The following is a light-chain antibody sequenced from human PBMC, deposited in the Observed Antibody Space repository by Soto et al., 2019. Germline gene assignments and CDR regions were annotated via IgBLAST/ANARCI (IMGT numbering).Light chain of an antibody. V-gene: IGLV2-14*01. CDR3: SSYTSSRTLV. J-gene: IGLJ2*01. CDR2: EVS. Sequence: QSALTQPASVSGSPGQSITISCTGTSSDVGGYNYVSWYQQHPGIAPKLMISEVSNRPSGVSNRFSGSKSGNTASLTISGLQDEAEADYYCSSYTSSRTLVFGGGTKLTVL. CDR1: SSDVGGYNY.